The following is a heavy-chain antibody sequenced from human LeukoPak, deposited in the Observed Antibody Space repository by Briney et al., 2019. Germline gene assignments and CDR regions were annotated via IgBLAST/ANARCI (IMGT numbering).Heavy chain of an antibody. CDR3: ARKGGRYYGSGSYYSDFDY. CDR2: IKQEGGDK. D-gene: IGHD3-10*01. V-gene: IGHV3-7*01. J-gene: IGHJ4*02. Sequence: GGSLRLSCAASGFTFSSSWMSWVRQAPGKGLEWVATIKQEGGDKYYVDSVKGRFTISRDNAKNSLYLEMNNLRAEDTAVYYCARKGGRYYGSGSYYSDFDYWGQGTLVTVSS. CDR1: GFTFSSSW.